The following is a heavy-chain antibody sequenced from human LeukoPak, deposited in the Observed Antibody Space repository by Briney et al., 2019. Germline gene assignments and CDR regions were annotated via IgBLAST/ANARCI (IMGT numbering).Heavy chain of an antibody. Sequence: PGGSLRLSCAASGFTFSSYSMNWVRQAPGKGLEWVSYISSSSSTIYYADSVKGRFTISRDNAKNSLYLQMNSLRAGDTAVYYCARPYGSGSFFYYYYYYMDVWGKGTTVTVSS. CDR2: ISSSSSTI. D-gene: IGHD3-10*01. CDR1: GFTFSSYS. CDR3: ARPYGSGSFFYYYYYYMDV. J-gene: IGHJ6*03. V-gene: IGHV3-48*04.